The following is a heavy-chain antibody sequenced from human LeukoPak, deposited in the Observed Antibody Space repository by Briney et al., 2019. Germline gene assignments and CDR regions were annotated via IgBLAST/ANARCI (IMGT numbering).Heavy chain of an antibody. J-gene: IGHJ4*02. CDR1: AYTFSTDA. CDR3: AKDRLDTFYCFDY. D-gene: IGHD5-18*01. CDR2: ISGSGGST. Sequence: GGSLRLSCAASAYTFSTDAMSWVRQAPGKGLEWVSAISGSGGSTYYADSVKGRFTISRDNSKNTLYLQMNSLRAEDTAVYYCAKDRLDTFYCFDYWGQGTLVTVSS. V-gene: IGHV3-23*01.